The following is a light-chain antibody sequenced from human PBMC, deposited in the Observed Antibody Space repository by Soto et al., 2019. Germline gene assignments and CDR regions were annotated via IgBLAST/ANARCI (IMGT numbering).Light chain of an antibody. CDR3: QQRSTWPLT. V-gene: IGKV3-11*01. Sequence: EIVLTQSPATLSLSAGERATLSCRASQSVSSYLAWYQQKPGQAPRLLIYDASNXATGIPAXVRXSGSGTDFPLSISSLDPEDFAVYYCQQRSTWPLTFGGGTKVDIK. CDR1: QSVSSY. CDR2: DAS. J-gene: IGKJ4*01.